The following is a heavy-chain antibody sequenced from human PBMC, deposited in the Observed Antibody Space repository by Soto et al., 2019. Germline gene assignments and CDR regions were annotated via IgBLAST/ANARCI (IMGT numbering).Heavy chain of an antibody. Sequence: EVQLLESGGGLVQPGGSLRLSCAASGFTFSSYAMSWVRQAPGKGLEWVSAISGSRGSTYYADSVKGRFTISRDNSKNTLYLQMNSLRAEDTAVYYCAKNSAGFGELAPYYYYYMDVWGKGTTVTVSS. CDR3: AKNSAGFGELAPYYYYYMDV. V-gene: IGHV3-23*01. CDR1: GFTFSSYA. J-gene: IGHJ6*03. D-gene: IGHD3-10*01. CDR2: ISGSRGST.